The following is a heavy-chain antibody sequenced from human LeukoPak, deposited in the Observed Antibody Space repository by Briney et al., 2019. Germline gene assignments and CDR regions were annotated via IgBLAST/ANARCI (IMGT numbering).Heavy chain of an antibody. J-gene: IGHJ4*02. D-gene: IGHD6-19*01. V-gene: IGHV3-23*01. CDR1: GFTFSSYA. CDR2: ISGSGGTT. Sequence: GGSLRLSCAASGFTFSSYAMSWVRQAPGKGLEWVSAISGSGGTTYYADSVKGRFTISRDNSKSTLDLQMNGLRAEDTAVYYCAKLSGYSSGWEPDWGQGTLVTVSS. CDR3: AKLSGYSSGWEPD.